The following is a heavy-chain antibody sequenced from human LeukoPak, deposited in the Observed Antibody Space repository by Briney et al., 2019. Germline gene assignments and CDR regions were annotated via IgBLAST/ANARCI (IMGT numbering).Heavy chain of an antibody. Sequence: SETLSLTCTVSGGSGDSINTYYWNWIRQPPGKGLERIGYVYYRVNTNYNPSLKSRLTISVDTSKSQFSLKVSSVTAADTAVYYCARARTRGNNWYFDYWGQGTLVTVSS. CDR3: ARARTRGNNWYFDY. V-gene: IGHV4-59*01. CDR2: VYYRVNT. D-gene: IGHD1-1*01. J-gene: IGHJ4*02. CDR1: GGSGDSINTYY.